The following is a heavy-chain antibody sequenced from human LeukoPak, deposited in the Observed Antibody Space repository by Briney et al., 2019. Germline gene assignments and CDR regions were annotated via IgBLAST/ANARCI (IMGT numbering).Heavy chain of an antibody. J-gene: IGHJ3*02. V-gene: IGHV4-59*01. D-gene: IGHD5-24*01. Sequence: SETLSLTCTVSGASISRDYWTWLRQPPGKGLEWIGYIYNGGSTTYSPSLNSRVTISLDTSNNQVSLRLSPVTAADTAVYYCASGRRDGYNWGAFDIWGQGTMVTVSS. CDR2: IYNGGST. CDR3: ASGRRDGYNWGAFDI. CDR1: GASISRDY.